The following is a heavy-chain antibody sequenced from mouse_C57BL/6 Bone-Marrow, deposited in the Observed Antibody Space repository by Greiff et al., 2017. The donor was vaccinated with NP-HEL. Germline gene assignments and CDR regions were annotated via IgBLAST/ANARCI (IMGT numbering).Heavy chain of an antibody. D-gene: IGHD2-4*01. CDR2: ISDGGSYT. Sequence: EVKLVESGGGLVKPGGSLKLSCAASGFTFSSYAMSWVRQTPEKRLKWVATISDGGSYTYYPDNVKGRFTISRDNAKNNLYLEMSHLKSEDTAMYYCARAYDYEFAYWGQGTLVTVSA. V-gene: IGHV5-4*03. CDR1: GFTFSSYA. J-gene: IGHJ3*01. CDR3: ARAYDYEFAY.